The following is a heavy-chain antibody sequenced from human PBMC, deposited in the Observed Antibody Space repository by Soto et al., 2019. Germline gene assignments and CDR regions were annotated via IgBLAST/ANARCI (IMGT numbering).Heavy chain of an antibody. V-gene: IGHV5-51*01. Sequence: GESLKISCKASGYTFSIHWIGWVRHMPGKGLEWMGIIYPGDSDTKYSPSFEGQVTMSVDKSTSTAYLQWSSLKASDTAIYYCARHLTSNWFYFDYRVQGTLVTVSS. J-gene: IGHJ4*02. D-gene: IGHD2-2*01. CDR3: ARHLTSNWFYFDY. CDR2: IYPGDSDT. CDR1: GYTFSIHW.